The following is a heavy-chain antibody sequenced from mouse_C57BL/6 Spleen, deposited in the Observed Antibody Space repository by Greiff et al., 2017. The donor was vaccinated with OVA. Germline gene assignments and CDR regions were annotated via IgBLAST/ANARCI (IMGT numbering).Heavy chain of an antibody. CDR3: ARGDDGFAWFAY. J-gene: IGHJ3*01. CDR2: ISYDGNN. V-gene: IGHV3-6*01. Sequence: EVKLMESGPGLVKPSQSLSLTCSVTGYSITSGYYWNWIRQFPGNKLEWMGYISYDGNNNYNPSLKNRISITRDTSKNQFFLKLNSVTTEDTATYYCARGDDGFAWFAYWGQGTLVTVSA. CDR1: GYSITSGYY. D-gene: IGHD2-3*01.